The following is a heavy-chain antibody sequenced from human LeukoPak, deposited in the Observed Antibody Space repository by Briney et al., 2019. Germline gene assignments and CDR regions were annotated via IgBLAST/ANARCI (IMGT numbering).Heavy chain of an antibody. D-gene: IGHD2-15*01. V-gene: IGHV4-59*08. CDR3: ARLRGGCYDY. Sequence: SETLSLTCTVSGGAISGYYWSWIRQPAGKGLEWLGRVYYSGSSNYNPSLKSRVTISVDTSKNQVSLKLRSVTAADTAVYYCARLRGGCYDYWGQGTLVTVSS. CDR2: VYYSGSS. J-gene: IGHJ4*02. CDR1: GGAISGYY.